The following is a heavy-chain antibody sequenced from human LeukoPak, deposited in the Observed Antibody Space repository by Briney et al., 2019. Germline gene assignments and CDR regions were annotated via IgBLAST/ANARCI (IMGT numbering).Heavy chain of an antibody. J-gene: IGHJ4*02. CDR3: ARALGNYYDSTVYQAY. V-gene: IGHV1-2*02. Sequence: ASVKVSCNTSGYTFTDYYIHWVRQAPGQGLEWMGGINPKSGVTNYAQKFQGRVTLTSDTSVSTAYMDLSSLASGDTAVYYCARALGNYYDSTVYQAYWGQGQLVTVSS. CDR1: GYTFTDYY. D-gene: IGHD3-22*01. CDR2: INPKSGVT.